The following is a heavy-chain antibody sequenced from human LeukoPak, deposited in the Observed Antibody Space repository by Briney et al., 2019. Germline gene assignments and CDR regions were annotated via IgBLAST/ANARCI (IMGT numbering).Heavy chain of an antibody. CDR1: GGTFSSHA. Sequence: ASVKVSCKASGGTFSSHAISWVRQAPGQGLEWMGGIIPIFGTANYAQKFQGRVTITADESTSTAYMELSSLRSEDTAVYYCASALYDSSGWGVFDYWGQGTLVTVSS. J-gene: IGHJ4*02. D-gene: IGHD3-22*01. V-gene: IGHV1-69*13. CDR3: ASALYDSSGWGVFDY. CDR2: IIPIFGTA.